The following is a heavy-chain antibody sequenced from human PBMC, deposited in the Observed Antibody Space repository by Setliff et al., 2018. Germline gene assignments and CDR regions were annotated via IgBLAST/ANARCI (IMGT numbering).Heavy chain of an antibody. CDR2: VNPNSGNT. CDR3: ARVKVIVGATPRTYYMDV. Sequence: EASVKVSCKASGYTFTSYDINWVRQATGQGLEWMGWVNPNSGNTGYAQKFQGRVTITRNTSISTAYMELSSLRSEDTAVYYCARVKVIVGATPRTYYMDVWGKGTTVTVSS. V-gene: IGHV1-8*03. D-gene: IGHD1-26*01. CDR1: GYTFTSYD. J-gene: IGHJ6*03.